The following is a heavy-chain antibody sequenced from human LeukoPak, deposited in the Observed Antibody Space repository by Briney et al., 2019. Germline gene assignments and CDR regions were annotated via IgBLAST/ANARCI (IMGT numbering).Heavy chain of an antibody. CDR3: ARAPLDCSRTSCYGNWYFDL. V-gene: IGHV4-4*07. CDR2: IYTSGST. J-gene: IGHJ2*01. Sequence: SETLSLTCTGSGGSISSYYWSWIRQPAGKGLEWIGRIYTSGSTNYNPSLKSRVTMSVDTSKNQFSLKLSSVTAADTAVYYCARAPLDCSRTSCYGNWYFDLWGRGSLVTVSS. CDR1: GGSISSYY. D-gene: IGHD2-2*01.